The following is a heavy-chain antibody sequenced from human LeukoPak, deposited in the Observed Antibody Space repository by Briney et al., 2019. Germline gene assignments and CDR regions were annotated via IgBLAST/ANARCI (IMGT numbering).Heavy chain of an antibody. V-gene: IGHV3-74*01. CDR3: ARDSNTDWYFDL. CDR1: GFTFSSHW. CDR2: INNDGRST. Sequence: GGSLRLSCAASGFTFSSHWVHWVRQAPGKGLVWVSHINNDGRSTGYADSVKGRFTISRDNAKNTVYLQMNSLRVEDTAVYYCARDSNTDWYFDLWGRGTLVTVSS. J-gene: IGHJ2*01. D-gene: IGHD2-8*02.